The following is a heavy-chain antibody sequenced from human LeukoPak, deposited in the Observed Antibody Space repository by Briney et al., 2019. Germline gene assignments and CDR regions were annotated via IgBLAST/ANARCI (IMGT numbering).Heavy chain of an antibody. CDR1: GFTFGNAW. CDR2: IKSKTDGGTT. V-gene: IGHV3-15*07. J-gene: IGHJ4*02. D-gene: IGHD4-17*01. Sequence: GGSLRLSCAASGFTFGNAWMNWVRQAPGKGLEWVGRIKSKTDGGTTDYVAPVKGRFTISRDGSKNTLYLQMNSLKTEDTAVYYCTTSTRIYYGDYYFDYWGQGTLVTVSS. CDR3: TTSTRIYYGDYYFDY.